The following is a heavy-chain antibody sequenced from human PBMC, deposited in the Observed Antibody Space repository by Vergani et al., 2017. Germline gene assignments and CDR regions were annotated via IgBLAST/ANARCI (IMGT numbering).Heavy chain of an antibody. Sequence: EVQLLESGGDLVQPGGSLRLSFAASEFTFSSYAMSWVRKAPGKGLEWVANIKKDGSAKYYVDSVRGRFTITRDNAKNTLYLQMNSLRAVDTAVDLCARPYAPGDYDDLDIWGQGTMVTVSS. CDR1: EFTFSSYA. CDR2: IKKDGSAK. J-gene: IGHJ3*02. CDR3: ARPYAPGDYDDLDI. V-gene: IGHV3-7*01. D-gene: IGHD4-17*01.